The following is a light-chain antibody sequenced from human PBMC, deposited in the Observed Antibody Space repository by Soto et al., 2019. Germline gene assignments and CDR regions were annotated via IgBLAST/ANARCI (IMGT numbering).Light chain of an antibody. Sequence: QSALTQPRSVSGSPGQSVTISCTGTSSDVGLYNYVSWYQQHPGKAPKFIIYDVTKRPSGVPDRFSGSKSGNTASLTISGLQAEDEVDYYCCSYAGRYTLFGGGTKLTVL. V-gene: IGLV2-11*01. CDR3: CSYAGRYTL. J-gene: IGLJ2*01. CDR2: DVT. CDR1: SSDVGLYNY.